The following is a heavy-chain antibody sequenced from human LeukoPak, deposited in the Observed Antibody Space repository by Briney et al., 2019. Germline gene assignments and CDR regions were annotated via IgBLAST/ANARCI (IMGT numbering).Heavy chain of an antibody. V-gene: IGHV4-34*01. Sequence: SETLSLTCAVYGGSFSGYYWSWIRQPPGRGLEWIGEINHSGSTNYNPSLKSRVTISVDTSKNQFSLKLSSVTAADTAVYYCARLFPAKKYYFDYWGQGTLVTVSS. J-gene: IGHJ4*02. CDR3: ARLFPAKKYYFDY. CDR1: GGSFSGYY. CDR2: INHSGST.